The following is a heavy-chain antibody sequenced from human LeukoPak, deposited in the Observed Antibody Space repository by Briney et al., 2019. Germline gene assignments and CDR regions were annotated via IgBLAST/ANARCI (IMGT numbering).Heavy chain of an antibody. V-gene: IGHV3-9*01. CDR3: AKDLGGSATTV. J-gene: IGHJ4*02. CDR1: GFTFEDHV. D-gene: IGHD2-2*01. Sequence: GRSLRLSCAASGFTFEDHVMHWVRQAPGKGLEWVSSISWSGDRMGYADAVKGRFTISRDNAKNSLFLQMNSLRVEDTAFYYCAKDLGGSATTVWGQGTLVTVSS. CDR2: ISWSGDRM.